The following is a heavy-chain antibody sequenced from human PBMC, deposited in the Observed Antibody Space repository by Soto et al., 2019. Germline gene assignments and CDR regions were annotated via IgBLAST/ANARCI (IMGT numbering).Heavy chain of an antibody. D-gene: IGHD2-15*01. CDR2: ISYDGNNK. V-gene: IGHV3-30-3*01. J-gene: IGHJ6*02. CDR1: GFTFSSYV. Sequence: QVQLVESGGGVVQPGRSLRLSCAASGFTFSSYVMHWVRQAPGKGLEWVAVISYDGNNKYYADSVKGRFTIYRDNSKNTLYLQMYSLRAEDTAVYYCARAGCDGGRCYTLVGLRYGMDVWGQGTTVTVSS. CDR3: ARAGCDGGRCYTLVGLRYGMDV.